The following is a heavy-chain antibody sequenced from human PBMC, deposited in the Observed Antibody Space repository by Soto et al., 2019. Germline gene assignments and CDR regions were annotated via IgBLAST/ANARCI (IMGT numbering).Heavy chain of an antibody. D-gene: IGHD3-3*01. CDR2: ISSSGSTI. CDR1: GFTFSDYY. V-gene: IGHV3-11*01. CDR3: AGDSKGVTIFGVVGWFDP. J-gene: IGHJ5*02. Sequence: QVQLVESGGGLVKPGGSLRLSCAASGFTFSDYYMSWIRQAPGKGLEWVAYISSSGSTIYYADSVKGRFTISRDNAKNSLYLQMNSLRGEDTAVYYCAGDSKGVTIFGVVGWFDPWGQGTLVTVSS.